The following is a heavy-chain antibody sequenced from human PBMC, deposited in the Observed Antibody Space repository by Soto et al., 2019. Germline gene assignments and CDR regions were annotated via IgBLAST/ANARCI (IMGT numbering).Heavy chain of an antibody. CDR3: VIVRLYEKTVYRDYDN. Sequence: PGGSLRLSCAASGFTFSDYWMHWVRQVPGEGLVWVSQINSDGSITNYADSVKGRFTISRDNAKNTLYLEMNSVRVEDTAVYYCVIVRLYEKTVYRDYDNWGQGALVTVSS. CDR2: INSDGSIT. V-gene: IGHV3-74*01. D-gene: IGHD3-22*01. CDR1: GFTFSDYW. J-gene: IGHJ4*02.